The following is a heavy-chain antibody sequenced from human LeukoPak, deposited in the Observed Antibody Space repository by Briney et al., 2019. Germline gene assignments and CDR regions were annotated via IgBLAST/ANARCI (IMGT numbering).Heavy chain of an antibody. Sequence: PSETLSLTCTVSGGSISSSSYYWGWIRQPPGKGLEWIGSIYYSGSTYYNPSLKSRVTISVDTSKNQFSLKLSSVTAADTAVYYCARLNCGGDCYLQIAGPADYYYGMDVWGQGTTVTISS. V-gene: IGHV4-39*01. CDR1: GGSISSSSYY. CDR2: IYYSGST. CDR3: ARLNCGGDCYLQIAGPADYYYGMDV. J-gene: IGHJ6*02. D-gene: IGHD2-21*02.